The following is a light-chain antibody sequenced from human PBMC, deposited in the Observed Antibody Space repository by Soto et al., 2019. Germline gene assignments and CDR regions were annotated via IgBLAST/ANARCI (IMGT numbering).Light chain of an antibody. CDR1: SSNMGTNT. V-gene: IGLV1-44*01. J-gene: IGLJ1*01. Sequence: QLVLTQPPSASGTPGQRVTISCSGGSSNMGTNTVSWYQQVPGTAPKVLIYVNDQRPSGVPGRFSGSNSGTSASLAISGLQPEDEADYYCVAWDDSLNGHVFGTGTQLTVL. CDR2: VND. CDR3: VAWDDSLNGHV.